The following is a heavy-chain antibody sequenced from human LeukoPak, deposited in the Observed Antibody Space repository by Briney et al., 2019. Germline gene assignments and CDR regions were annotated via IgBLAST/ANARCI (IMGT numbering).Heavy chain of an antibody. CDR2: IYYSGST. J-gene: IGHJ5*02. D-gene: IGHD3-10*01. Sequence: SETLSLTCTVSGDSISSYYWSWIRQPPGKGLEWIGYIYYSGSTNYNPSLKSRVTISVDTSKNQFSLKLSSVTAADTAVYYCARHLSPLCFGELLQPLFDPWGQGTLVTVSS. V-gene: IGHV4-59*08. CDR3: ARHLSPLCFGELLQPLFDP. CDR1: GDSISSYY.